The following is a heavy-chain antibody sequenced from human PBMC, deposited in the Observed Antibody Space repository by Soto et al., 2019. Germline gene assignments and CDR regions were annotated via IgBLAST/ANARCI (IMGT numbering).Heavy chain of an antibody. Sequence: LEWVSVIYSGGSTYYADSVKGRFTISRDNSKNTLYLQMNSLRAEDTVVFFQAEDGIRDVRSVSAFLLNRSSDL. CDR3: AEDGIRDVRSVSAFLLNRSSDL. CDR2: IYSGGST. D-gene: IGHD3-10*02. J-gene: IGHJ2*01. V-gene: IGHV3-66*01.